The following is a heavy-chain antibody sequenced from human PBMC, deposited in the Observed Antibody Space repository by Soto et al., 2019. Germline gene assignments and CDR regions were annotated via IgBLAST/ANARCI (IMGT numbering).Heavy chain of an antibody. Sequence: GGSLRLSCAASGFTFSSYAMSWVRQAPGKGLEWVSAISGSGGSTYYADSVKGRFTISRDNSKNTLYLQMNSLRAEDTAVYYCAKVFLDDSTAIFWGAFDIWGQGTMVTVSS. V-gene: IGHV3-23*01. CDR1: GFTFSSYA. D-gene: IGHD2-21*02. CDR3: AKVFLDDSTAIFWGAFDI. CDR2: ISGSGGST. J-gene: IGHJ3*02.